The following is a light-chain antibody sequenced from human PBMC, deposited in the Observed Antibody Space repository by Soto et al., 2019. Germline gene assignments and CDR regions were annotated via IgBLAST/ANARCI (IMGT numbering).Light chain of an antibody. CDR1: QGVSIW. CDR3: QQINSFPPT. J-gene: IGKJ4*01. Sequence: DIQMTQSPFSVSASVGDRVTITCRASQGVSIWLAWYQQKPGKAPNLLIYAASSLRSGVPSRFSGSGSGTGFALTISSLQPEDFATYYCQQINSFPPTFGGGTKVEIK. CDR2: AAS. V-gene: IGKV1-12*01.